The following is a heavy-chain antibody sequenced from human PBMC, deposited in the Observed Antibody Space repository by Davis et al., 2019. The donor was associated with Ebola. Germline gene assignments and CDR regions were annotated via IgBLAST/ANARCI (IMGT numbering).Heavy chain of an antibody. J-gene: IGHJ6*02. D-gene: IGHD2-15*01. CDR3: ARDKVVVVAATVIYYYGMDV. V-gene: IGHV1-46*01. CDR1: GYTFTSYG. Sequence: ASVKVSCKASGYTFTSYGISWVRQAPGQGLEWMGIINPSGGSTSYAQKFQGRVTMTRDTSTSTVYMELSSLRSEDTAVYYCARDKVVVVAATVIYYYGMDVWGQGTTVTVSS. CDR2: INPSGGST.